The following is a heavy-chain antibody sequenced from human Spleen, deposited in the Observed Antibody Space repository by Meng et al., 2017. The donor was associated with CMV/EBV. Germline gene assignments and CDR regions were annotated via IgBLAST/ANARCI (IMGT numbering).Heavy chain of an antibody. CDR3: ASRGHCSSTSCSRDRFDY. CDR1: GGSFSGYY. Sequence: GSLRLSCAVYGGSFSGYYWSWIRQPPGKGLEWIGEINHSGSTNYNPSLKSRVTISVDTSKNQFSLKLSSVTAADTAVYYCASRGHCSSTSCSRDRFDYWGQGTLVTVSS. D-gene: IGHD2-2*01. V-gene: IGHV4-34*01. CDR2: INHSGST. J-gene: IGHJ4*02.